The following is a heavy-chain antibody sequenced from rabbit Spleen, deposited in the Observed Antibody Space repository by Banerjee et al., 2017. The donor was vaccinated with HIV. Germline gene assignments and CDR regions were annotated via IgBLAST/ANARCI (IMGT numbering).Heavy chain of an antibody. V-gene: IGHV1S45*01. D-gene: IGHD6-1*01. J-gene: IGHJ4*01. CDR3: ARSGDSGYSYAVNL. CDR1: GFSFSSNYD. Sequence: QEQLVESGGGLVQPGASLTLTCTASGFSFSSNYDMCWVRQAPGKGLEWIGCLYTGNGKTYYASWAKGRFTISKTSSTVDLEMTSLTVADTATYFCARSGDSGYSYAVNLWGQGTLVTVS. CDR2: LYTGNGKT.